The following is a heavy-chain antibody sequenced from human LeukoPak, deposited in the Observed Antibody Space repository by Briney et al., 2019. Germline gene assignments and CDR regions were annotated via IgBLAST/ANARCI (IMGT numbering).Heavy chain of an antibody. D-gene: IGHD6-6*01. CDR1: GFTFSSYW. J-gene: IGHJ4*02. V-gene: IGHV3-7*01. CDR3: ARGVYEFDY. CDR2: MKEDGGEK. Sequence: GGSLRLSCAASGFTFSSYWMSWVRQVPGKGLEWVANMKEDGGEKYYVDSVKGRFTISRDNVKNSLYLQMNSLRAEDTAVYYCARGVYEFDYWGQGTLVTVSS.